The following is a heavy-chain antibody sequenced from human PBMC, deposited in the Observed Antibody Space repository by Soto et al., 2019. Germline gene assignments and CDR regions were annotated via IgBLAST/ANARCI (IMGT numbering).Heavy chain of an antibody. J-gene: IGHJ4*02. D-gene: IGHD6-6*01. CDR2: ISYDGSNK. CDR1: GFTFSSYG. CDR3: AKEKHSSSAFDY. Sequence: QVQLVESGGGVVQPGRSLRLSCAASGFTFSSYGMHWVRQAPGKGLEWVAVISYDGSNKYYADSVKGRFTISRDNSKNTLYLQMNSLRAEDTAVYYCAKEKHSSSAFDYWGQGTLVTVSS. V-gene: IGHV3-30*18.